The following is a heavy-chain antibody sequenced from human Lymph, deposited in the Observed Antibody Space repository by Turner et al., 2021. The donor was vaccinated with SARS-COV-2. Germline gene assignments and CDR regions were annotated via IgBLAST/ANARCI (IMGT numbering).Heavy chain of an antibody. V-gene: IGHV4-39*02. CDR3: AIRRWLRGPIDY. CDR1: GGSISSSSYY. Sequence: QLQLQESGPGLVMPSETLSLTSTVSGGSISSSSYYWGWIRQPPGKGLEWIGSISYSGSTYYNPSLKSRVTISVDTSKNHFSLKLSSVTAADTALYYCAIRRWLRGPIDYWGQGTLVTVSS. D-gene: IGHD5-12*01. J-gene: IGHJ4*02. CDR2: ISYSGST.